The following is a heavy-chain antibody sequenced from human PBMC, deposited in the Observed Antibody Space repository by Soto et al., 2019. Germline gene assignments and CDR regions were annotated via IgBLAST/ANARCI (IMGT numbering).Heavy chain of an antibody. J-gene: IGHJ4*02. CDR1: GFTFSGSA. D-gene: IGHD4-17*01. CDR2: IRSKANSYAT. Sequence: GGSLRLSCAASGFTFSGSAMHWVRQASGKGLEWVGRIRSKANSYATAYAASVKGRFTISRDDSKNTAYLQMNSLKTEDTAVYYCTRHSSPYGDYFPYYFDYWGQGTLVTVSS. CDR3: TRHSSPYGDYFPYYFDY. V-gene: IGHV3-73*01.